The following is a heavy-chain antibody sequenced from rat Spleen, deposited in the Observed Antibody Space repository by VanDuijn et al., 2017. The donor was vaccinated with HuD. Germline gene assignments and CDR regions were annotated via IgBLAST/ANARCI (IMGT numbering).Heavy chain of an antibody. D-gene: IGHD5-1*01. Sequence: EVQLVESGGGLLQPGRSMKLSCAASGFTFSNYGMAWVRQAPKKGLEWVATIIYDGSKIYYRDSVKGRFTISRDNTKNTLSLQMDSLRSEDTATYYCATENWDPYYWYFDFWGPGTMVTVSS. J-gene: IGHJ1*01. CDR2: IIYDGSKI. CDR1: GFTFSNYG. CDR3: ATENWDPYYWYFDF. V-gene: IGHV5S10*01.